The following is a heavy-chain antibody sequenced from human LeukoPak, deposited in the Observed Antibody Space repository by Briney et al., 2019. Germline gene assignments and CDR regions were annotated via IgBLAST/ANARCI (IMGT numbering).Heavy chain of an antibody. CDR1: GFTFSSYW. CDR2: IKQDGSEK. Sequence: GESLKISCAASGFTFSSYWMSWVRQAPGKGLEWVANIKQDGSEKYYVDSVKGRFTISRDNAKNSLYLQMNSLRAEDTAVYYCAKVRIPEYYYDSSGYYSYWGQGTLVTVSS. J-gene: IGHJ4*02. D-gene: IGHD3-22*01. CDR3: AKVRIPEYYYDSSGYYSY. V-gene: IGHV3-7*01.